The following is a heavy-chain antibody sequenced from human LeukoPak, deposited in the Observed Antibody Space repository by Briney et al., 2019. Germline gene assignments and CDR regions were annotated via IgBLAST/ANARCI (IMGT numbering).Heavy chain of an antibody. CDR2: ISSSSSYI. CDR1: GFTFSSYS. CDR3: ARGVAGLLPYYFDY. D-gene: IGHD3-22*01. J-gene: IGHJ4*02. Sequence: MPGGSLRLSCAASGFTFSSYSMNWVRQAPGKGLEWVSSISSSSSYIYYADSVKGRFTISRDNAKNSLYLQMNSLRAEDTAVYYCARGVAGLLPYYFDYWGQGTLVTVSS. V-gene: IGHV3-21*01.